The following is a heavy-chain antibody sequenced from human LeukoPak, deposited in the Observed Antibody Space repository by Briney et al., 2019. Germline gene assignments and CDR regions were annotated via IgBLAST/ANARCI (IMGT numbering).Heavy chain of an antibody. CDR1: GGSFSGYY. J-gene: IGHJ4*02. CDR3: ARLKLATYYDFWSGYYSEGYFDY. V-gene: IGHV4-34*01. D-gene: IGHD3-3*01. Sequence: SSETLSLTCAVYGGSFSGYYWSWIRQPPGKGLEWIGEINHSGSTNYNPSLKSRVTISVDTSKNQFSLKLSSVTAADTAVYYCARLKLATYYDFWSGYYSEGYFDYWGQGTLVTVSS. CDR2: INHSGST.